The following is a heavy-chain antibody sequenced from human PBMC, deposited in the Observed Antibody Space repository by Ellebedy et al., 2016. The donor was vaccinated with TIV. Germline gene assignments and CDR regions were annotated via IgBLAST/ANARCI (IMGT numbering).Heavy chain of an antibody. CDR1: GGTFSSYA. D-gene: IGHD3-16*02. CDR2: IIPILGTA. V-gene: IGHV1-69*13. J-gene: IGHJ4*02. Sequence: AASVKVSCKASGGTFSSYAISWVRHAPGQGLEWMVGIIPILGTASYAQKFQVRVTITADESTSTAYMELSSLRSEDTAVYYCARDVIHYFDYWGQGTLVTVSS. CDR3: ARDVIHYFDY.